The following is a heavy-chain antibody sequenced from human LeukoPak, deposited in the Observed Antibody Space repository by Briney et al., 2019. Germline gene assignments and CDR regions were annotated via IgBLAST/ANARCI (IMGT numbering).Heavy chain of an antibody. CDR2: FYTSGST. V-gene: IGHV4-61*02. D-gene: IGHD1-26*01. CDR3: AREGGGIIDY. Sequence: KPSETLSLTCTVSGGSISSSSYYWSWIRQPPGRGLEWIGRFYTSGSTNYNPSLKSRVTMSVDTSKNQFSLKLSSVTAADTAVYYCAREGGGIIDYWGQGTLVTVSS. J-gene: IGHJ4*02. CDR1: GGSISSSSYY.